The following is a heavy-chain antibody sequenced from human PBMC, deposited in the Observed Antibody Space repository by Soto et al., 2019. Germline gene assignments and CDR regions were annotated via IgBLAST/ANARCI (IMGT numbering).Heavy chain of an antibody. J-gene: IGHJ4*02. CDR2: INAGNGNT. CDR3: ARSIVVVTALDY. V-gene: IGHV1-3*05. D-gene: IGHD2-21*02. CDR1: GYTFTSYA. Sequence: QVQLVQSGAEEKKPGASVKVSCKASGYTFTSYAMHWVRQAPGQRLEWMGWINAGNGNTKYSQKFQGRVTITRDTSASTAYMARISLRSADTAVDYCARSIVVVTALDYWGQGTLVTVSS.